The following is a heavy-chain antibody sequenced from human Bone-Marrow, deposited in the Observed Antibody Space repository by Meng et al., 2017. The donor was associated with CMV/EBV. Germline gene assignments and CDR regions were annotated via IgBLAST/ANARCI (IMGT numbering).Heavy chain of an antibody. J-gene: IGHJ4*02. V-gene: IGHV3-48*03. Sequence: GESLKISCAASGFTFSSYEMDWVRQAPGKGLEWVSYISSSGSTKYYADSVKGRFTISRDNAKNSLYLQMNSLRAEDTAVYYCAREYYDSSGYHPLDYWGQGTLVTSPQ. CDR3: AREYYDSSGYHPLDY. D-gene: IGHD3-22*01. CDR2: ISSSGSTK. CDR1: GFTFSSYE.